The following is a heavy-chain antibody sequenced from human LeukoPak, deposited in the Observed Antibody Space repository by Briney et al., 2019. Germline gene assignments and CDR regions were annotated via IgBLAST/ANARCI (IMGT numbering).Heavy chain of an antibody. CDR3: AREPSYHASGSYNYMDV. CDR1: GYTFTSYG. D-gene: IGHD3-10*01. V-gene: IGHV1-18*01. Sequence: ASVKVSCKASGYTFTSYGISWVGQAPGQGLEWMGWISAYNGNTNYAQKLQGRVTMTTDTSTSTAYMELRSLRSEDTAVYHCAREPSYHASGSYNYMDVWGKGTTVTVSS. J-gene: IGHJ6*03. CDR2: ISAYNGNT.